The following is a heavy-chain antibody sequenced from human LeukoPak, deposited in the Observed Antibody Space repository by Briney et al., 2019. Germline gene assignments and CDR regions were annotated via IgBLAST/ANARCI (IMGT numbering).Heavy chain of an antibody. D-gene: IGHD2/OR15-2a*01. Sequence: PSETLSLTCTVSGGSISSRSHYWGWIRQPPGKGLEWIGSSYYSGSTYYNPSLKSRVTIYVDTSKNQFSLKVSSVTAADTAVYYCARDPFLDYWGQGTLATVSS. CDR2: SYYSGST. CDR3: ARDPFLDY. CDR1: GGSISSRSHY. J-gene: IGHJ4*02. V-gene: IGHV4-39*02.